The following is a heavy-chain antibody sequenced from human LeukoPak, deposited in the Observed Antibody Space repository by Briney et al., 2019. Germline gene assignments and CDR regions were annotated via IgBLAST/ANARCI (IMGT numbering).Heavy chain of an antibody. CDR2: ISGNGGVI. V-gene: IGHV3-11*04. CDR3: ARDRSGYIDRPIDY. CDR1: GFTFSDNY. D-gene: IGHD5-12*01. J-gene: IGHJ4*02. Sequence: GGSLRLSCAASGFTFSDNYMTWVRQAPGKGLEWLSYISGNGGVIQYADSVKGRFTISRDNAKNLLYLQMDSLRVEDTAVYYCARDRSGYIDRPIDYWGQGALVTVSS.